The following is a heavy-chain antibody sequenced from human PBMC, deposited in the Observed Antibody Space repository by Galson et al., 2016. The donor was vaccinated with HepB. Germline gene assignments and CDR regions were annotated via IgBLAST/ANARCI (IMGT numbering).Heavy chain of an antibody. V-gene: IGHV4-39*01. J-gene: IGHJ4*02. CDR2: IDYSGGT. CDR3: VEGSRAIDH. CDR1: GGSISSSNTY. Sequence: SETLSLTCTVSGGSISSSNTYWGWIRQPPGKGLEWIGTIDYSGGTFYNPSLRSRVSMSLDTSKNQFSLKLSSVTAADTAVYYCVEGSRAIDHWGQGTLVTVSS.